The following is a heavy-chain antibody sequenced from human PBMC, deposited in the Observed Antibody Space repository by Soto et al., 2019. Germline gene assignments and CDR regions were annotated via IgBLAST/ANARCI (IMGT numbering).Heavy chain of an antibody. D-gene: IGHD5-12*01. CDR2: IVVGSGNT. CDR1: GFTFTSSA. CDR3: AAEGIYSGYDFAFDI. Sequence: GVSVKVSCKASGFTFTSSAMQWVRQARGQRLEWIGWIVVGSGNTNYAQKFQERVTITRDMSTSTAYMELSSLRSEDTAVYYCAAEGIYSGYDFAFDIWGQGTMVTVSS. V-gene: IGHV1-58*02. J-gene: IGHJ3*02.